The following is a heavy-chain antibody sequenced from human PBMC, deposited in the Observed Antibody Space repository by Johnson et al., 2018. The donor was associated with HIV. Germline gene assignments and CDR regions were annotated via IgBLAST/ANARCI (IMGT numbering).Heavy chain of an antibody. CDR3: ARDPLGSSWFEGDAFDI. CDR2: IKQDGSEK. CDR1: GFIFRSYP. J-gene: IGHJ3*02. Sequence: QVQLVESGGGVVQPGRSLRLSCAASGFIFRSYPMNWVRQAPGKGLEWVANIKQDGSEKYYADSVKGRFTISRDNSKNTLYLQMNSLRVEDTAVYYCARDPLGSSWFEGDAFDIWGQGTMVTVS. V-gene: IGHV3-30*04. D-gene: IGHD6-13*01.